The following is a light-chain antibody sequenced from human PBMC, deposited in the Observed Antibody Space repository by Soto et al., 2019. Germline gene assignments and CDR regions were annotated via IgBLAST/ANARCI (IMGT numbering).Light chain of an antibody. CDR3: AAWDDGLSGYV. V-gene: IGLV1-47*02. CDR1: SSNIGKNS. Sequence: QSELTQPPSASGTPGQRVTTPCSGSSSNIGKNSVYWYQQFPGTAPKLLIYSNNKRPSGVTDRFSASKSGTSASLAISGLRSEDEADYYCAAWDDGLSGYVFGTGTKVT. CDR2: SNN. J-gene: IGLJ1*01.